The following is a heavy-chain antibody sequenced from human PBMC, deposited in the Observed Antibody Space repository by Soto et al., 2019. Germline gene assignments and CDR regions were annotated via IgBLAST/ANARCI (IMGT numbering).Heavy chain of an antibody. V-gene: IGHV3-30-3*01. D-gene: IGHD2-15*01. Sequence: QPGGSLRLSCAASGFTFSNFAMYWVRQAPGKGLEWVTVISYDGSHKYYADSVKGRFTISRDNSKNTLYLQMNNLRAEDSAVYFCARDYSYQRAMDVWGQGTTVTVSS. CDR2: ISYDGSHK. J-gene: IGHJ6*02. CDR3: ARDYSYQRAMDV. CDR1: GFTFSNFA.